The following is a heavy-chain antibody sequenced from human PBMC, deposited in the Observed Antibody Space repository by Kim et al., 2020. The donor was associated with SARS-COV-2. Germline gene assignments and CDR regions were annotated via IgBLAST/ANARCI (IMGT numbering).Heavy chain of an antibody. V-gene: IGHV3-13*01. CDR1: GFTFSSYD. J-gene: IGHJ3*02. Sequence: GGSLRLSCAASGFTFSSYDMHWVRQATGKGLEWVSAIGTAGDTYYPGSVKGRFTISRENAKNSLYLQMNSLRAGDTAVYYCARGGAYCGGDCYSYAFDIWGQGSMVTVSS. CDR2: IGTAGDT. CDR3: ARGGAYCGGDCYSYAFDI. D-gene: IGHD2-21*02.